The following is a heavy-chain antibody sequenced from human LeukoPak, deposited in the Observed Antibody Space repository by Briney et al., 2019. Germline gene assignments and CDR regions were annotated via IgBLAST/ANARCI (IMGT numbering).Heavy chain of an antibody. CDR2: IYRTGST. D-gene: IGHD6-13*01. CDR1: GGSISSYS. V-gene: IGHV4-4*07. Sequence: SETLSLTCPVSGGSISSYSWSWIRQPAGKGMEWIGRIYRTGSTKYNPSLKRRVTMSLATSRNQYTLSRRSVTPADTAVYYCARQIASPGTACFDLGGQGALVTLSS. J-gene: IGHJ4*02. CDR3: ARQIASPGTACFDL.